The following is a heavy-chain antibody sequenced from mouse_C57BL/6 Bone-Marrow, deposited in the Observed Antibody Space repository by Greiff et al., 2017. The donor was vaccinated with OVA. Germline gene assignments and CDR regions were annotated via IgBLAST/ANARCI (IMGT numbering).Heavy chain of an antibody. J-gene: IGHJ2*01. CDR2: IYPGDGDT. V-gene: IGHV1-82*01. Sequence: VQLQQSGPELVKPGASVKISCKASGYAFSSSWMNWVKQRPGKGLEWIGRIYPGDGDTNYNGKFKGKATLTADKSSSTAYMQLSSLTSEDSAVYFCARGDYYGSSYDLDYWGQGTTLTVSS. D-gene: IGHD1-1*01. CDR1: GYAFSSSW. CDR3: ARGDYYGSSYDLDY.